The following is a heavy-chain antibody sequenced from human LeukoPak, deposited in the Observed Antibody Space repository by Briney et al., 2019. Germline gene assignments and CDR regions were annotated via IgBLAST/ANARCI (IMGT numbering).Heavy chain of an antibody. V-gene: IGHV4-38-2*01. Sequence: PPETLSLTCAVSGYSISSGYYWGWIRPPPGKGLEWIGSIYHSGSTYYNPSLKSRVTISVDTSKNQFSLKLSSVTAADTAVYYCARGYSNFPYYYMDVWGKGTTVTVSS. J-gene: IGHJ6*03. CDR3: ARGYSNFPYYYMDV. CDR1: GYSISSGYY. D-gene: IGHD4-11*01. CDR2: IYHSGST.